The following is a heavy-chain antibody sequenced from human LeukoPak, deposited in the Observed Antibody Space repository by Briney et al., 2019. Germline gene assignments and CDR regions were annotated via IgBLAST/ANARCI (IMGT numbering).Heavy chain of an antibody. CDR2: ISYDGSNK. Sequence: GGSLRLSCAASGFTFSNFLMTWVRQAPGKGLEWVAVISYDGSNKYYADSVKGRFTISRDNSKNTLYLQMNSLRAEDTAVYYCARDSEQWLDYWGQGTLVTVSS. V-gene: IGHV3-30-3*01. D-gene: IGHD6-19*01. CDR3: ARDSEQWLDY. J-gene: IGHJ4*02. CDR1: GFTFSNFL.